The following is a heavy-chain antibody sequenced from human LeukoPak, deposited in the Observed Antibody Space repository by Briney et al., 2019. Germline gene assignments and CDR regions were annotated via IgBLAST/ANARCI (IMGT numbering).Heavy chain of an antibody. D-gene: IGHD2-8*02. Sequence: SETLSLTCTVSGGSLSSGSYYWSWIRQPAGKGLEWIGRIYTSGSTNYNPSLKSRVTISVDTSKNQFSLKLSSVTAADTAVYYCARVTTGGDVDYWGQGTLVTVSS. CDR3: ARVTTGGDVDY. CDR2: IYTSGST. V-gene: IGHV4-61*02. CDR1: GGSLSSGSYY. J-gene: IGHJ4*02.